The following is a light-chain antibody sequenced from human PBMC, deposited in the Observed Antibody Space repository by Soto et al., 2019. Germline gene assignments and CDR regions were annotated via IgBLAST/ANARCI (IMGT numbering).Light chain of an antibody. V-gene: IGKV3-20*01. CDR1: QSVSSSY. Sequence: EIVLTQSPGTLSLSPGERATLSCRASQSVSSSYLAWYQQKPGQAPRLLIYGASSRATGIPDRFSGSGSGTDFTLTISRLEPEDSAVYYCRQYGSSPFFGGGTKVEIK. CDR3: RQYGSSPF. CDR2: GAS. J-gene: IGKJ4*01.